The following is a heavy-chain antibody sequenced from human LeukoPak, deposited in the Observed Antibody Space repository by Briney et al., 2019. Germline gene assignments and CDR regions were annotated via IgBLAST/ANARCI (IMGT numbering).Heavy chain of an antibody. J-gene: IGHJ3*02. CDR1: GYTFTSYG. Sequence: ASVKVSCKASGYTFTSYGISWVRQAPGQGREWMGWISAYNGNTNYAQKLQGRVTMTTDTSTTTAYMELRSLRSDDTVVYYCAREGQGIYDSSGYYTVGAFDIWGQGTMVTVSS. CDR3: AREGQGIYDSSGYYTVGAFDI. V-gene: IGHV1-18*01. D-gene: IGHD3-22*01. CDR2: ISAYNGNT.